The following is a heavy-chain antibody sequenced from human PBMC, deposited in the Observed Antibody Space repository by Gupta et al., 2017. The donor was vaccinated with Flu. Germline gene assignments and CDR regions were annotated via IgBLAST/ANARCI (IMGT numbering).Heavy chain of an antibody. CDR1: GFTFSSYA. CDR2: ISGSGGST. CDR3: AKDKIWAGYSIDQGAFDI. Sequence: EVQLLESGGGLVQPGGSLRLSCAASGFTFSSYAMSWVRQAPGKGLEWVSAISGSGGSTYYADSVKGRFTISRDNSKNTLYLQMNSLRAEDTAVYYCAKDKIWAGYSIDQGAFDIWGQGTMVTVSA. D-gene: IGHD6-13*01. V-gene: IGHV3-23*01. J-gene: IGHJ3*02.